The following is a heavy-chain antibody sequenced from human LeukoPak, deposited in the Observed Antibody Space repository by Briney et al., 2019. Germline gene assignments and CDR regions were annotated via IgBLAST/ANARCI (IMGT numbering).Heavy chain of an antibody. Sequence: ASVTVSCKASGYTFTSYGISWVRQAPGQGLEWMGWISAYNGNTNYAQKLQGRVTMTTDTSTSTAYMELRSLRSDDTAVYYCAKGSAITMIVELVSWGQGTLVTVSS. CDR3: AKGSAITMIVELVS. V-gene: IGHV1-18*01. J-gene: IGHJ4*02. CDR2: ISAYNGNT. D-gene: IGHD3-22*01. CDR1: GYTFTSYG.